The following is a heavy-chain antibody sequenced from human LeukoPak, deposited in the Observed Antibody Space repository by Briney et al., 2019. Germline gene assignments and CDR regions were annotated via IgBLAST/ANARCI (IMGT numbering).Heavy chain of an antibody. J-gene: IGHJ3*02. CDR1: GDSVSSNTAA. CDR2: TFYRSNWYD. Sequence: SQTLSLTCAISGDSVSSNTAAWNWIRQSPSRGPEWLGRTFYRSNWYDDYAASVKSRITINPDTSKNQFSLHSKSVTPEDTAVYYCAREVAGTWAFDIWGQGTRVTVSS. V-gene: IGHV6-1*01. CDR3: AREVAGTWAFDI. D-gene: IGHD6-19*01.